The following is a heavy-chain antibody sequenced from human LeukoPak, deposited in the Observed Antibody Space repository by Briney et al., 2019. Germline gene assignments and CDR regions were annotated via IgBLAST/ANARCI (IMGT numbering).Heavy chain of an antibody. J-gene: IGHJ4*02. Sequence: ASVKVSCKASGYTFTGYYMHWVRQAPGQGLEWMGWINPNSGGTNYAQKFQGRVTMTRDTSISTAYMELSRLRSDDTAVYYCARPYYDSSGYSLDYWGQGTLVTVSS. CDR1: GYTFTGYY. CDR3: ARPYYDSSGYSLDY. V-gene: IGHV1-2*02. CDR2: INPNSGGT. D-gene: IGHD3-22*01.